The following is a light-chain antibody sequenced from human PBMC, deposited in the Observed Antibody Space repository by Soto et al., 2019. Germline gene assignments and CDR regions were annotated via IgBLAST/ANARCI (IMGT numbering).Light chain of an antibody. Sequence: ILLIQSRASLSVSPGEIATLSCRASQSVSSALAWYQHNPGRAPRLLIYGASTRATGIPARFSGRGSWTEFTLTIISRQSLDYVGDYYRQQFQCPQTFGQGTKVDIK. J-gene: IGKJ1*01. V-gene: IGKV3-15*01. CDR3: QQFQCPQT. CDR2: GAS. CDR1: QSVSSA.